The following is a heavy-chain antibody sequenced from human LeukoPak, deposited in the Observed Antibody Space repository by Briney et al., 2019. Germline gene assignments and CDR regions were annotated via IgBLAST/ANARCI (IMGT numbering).Heavy chain of an antibody. CDR1: GFTFSSYG. D-gene: IGHD1-26*01. J-gene: IGHJ4*02. Sequence: PGGSLRLSCAASGFTFSSYGMHWVRQAPGKGLEWVAVISYDGSNKYYADSVKGRFTISRDNAENSLWLQMNSLRADDTAIYYCARRGYSEIKGAFDYWGQGTLVTVSS. CDR3: ARRGYSEIKGAFDY. CDR2: ISYDGSNK. V-gene: IGHV3-30*03.